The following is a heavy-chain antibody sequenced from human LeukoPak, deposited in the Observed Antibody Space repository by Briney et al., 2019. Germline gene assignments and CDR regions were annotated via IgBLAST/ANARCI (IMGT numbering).Heavy chain of an antibody. V-gene: IGHV3-15*01. Sequence: GGSLRLSCAASGFTVNNAWMSWVRQAPGKGLEWVGRIKSKTDGGTTDYAAPVKGRFTISRDDSKNTLYLQMNSLKIEDTAVYYCTRIIKSGSLDYWGQGVLVTVSS. CDR2: IKSKTDGGTT. D-gene: IGHD1-26*01. J-gene: IGHJ4*02. CDR1: GFTVNNAW. CDR3: TRIIKSGSLDY.